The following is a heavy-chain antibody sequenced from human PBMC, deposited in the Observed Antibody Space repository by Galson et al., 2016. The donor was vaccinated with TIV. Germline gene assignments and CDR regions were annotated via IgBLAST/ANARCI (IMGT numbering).Heavy chain of an antibody. CDR3: ARSDSYYKYALDV. V-gene: IGHV1-2*02. Sequence: VKVSCKASGYSFTGYFMHWVRQAPGQGLEWMGWINPKTGATTYAQEFQGRITMTRDTSASTVYMDLNRLRSDDTAVYYCARSDSYYKYALDVWGQGTTVTASS. CDR1: GYSFTGYF. J-gene: IGHJ3*01. CDR2: INPKTGAT. D-gene: IGHD3-10*01.